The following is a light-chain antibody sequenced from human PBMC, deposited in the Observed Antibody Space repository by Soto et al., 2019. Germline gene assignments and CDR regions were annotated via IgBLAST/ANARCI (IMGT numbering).Light chain of an antibody. CDR3: MQSTQLPPT. CDR1: QSLLHITGETF. V-gene: IGKV2D-29*02. J-gene: IGKJ5*01. Sequence: DVVMTHTPLSLSFAPGQPASISFRSSQSLLHITGETFLFWYLQKPGQSPQLLIYEVSTRVSGVPDRFSGSGSGTDSTLEISRVETDDVGIYYCMQSTQLPPTFGQGTRLEIK. CDR2: EVS.